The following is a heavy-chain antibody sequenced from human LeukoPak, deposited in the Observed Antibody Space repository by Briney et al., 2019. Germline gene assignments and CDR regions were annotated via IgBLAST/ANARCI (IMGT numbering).Heavy chain of an antibody. D-gene: IGHD1-26*01. J-gene: IGHJ4*02. Sequence: GASVKVSCKASGYTFTTYGLSWVRPAPGQGLEWMGWISAYNGYSNYAQKLQGRLTMTTDTSTSTAYMELRSLRSDDTAVYYCARVGGGSYYFYFDYWGQGTLVTVSS. CDR1: GYTFTTYG. CDR2: ISAYNGYS. V-gene: IGHV1-18*01. CDR3: ARVGGGSYYFYFDY.